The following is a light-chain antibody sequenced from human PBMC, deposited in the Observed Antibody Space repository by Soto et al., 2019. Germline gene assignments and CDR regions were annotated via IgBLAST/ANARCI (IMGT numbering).Light chain of an antibody. CDR1: QDIGGY. Sequence: TQLTQSPSSLSASVGDRVTITCRASQDIGGYLAWYQQKPGKAPKPLIYGASTLQSGVPPRFSGSGSGTDFTLSISSLQPEDCATYYCQQLKSYSFTFGPGTKVDIK. V-gene: IGKV1-9*01. J-gene: IGKJ3*01. CDR3: QQLKSYSFT. CDR2: GAS.